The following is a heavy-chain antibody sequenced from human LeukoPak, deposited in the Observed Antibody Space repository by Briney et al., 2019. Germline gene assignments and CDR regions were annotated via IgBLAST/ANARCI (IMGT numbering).Heavy chain of an antibody. J-gene: IGHJ3*02. CDR2: ISTDGSST. V-gene: IGHV3-74*01. Sequence: PGGSLRLSCAASGFTFSSYWMHWVRQAPGKGLVWVSRISTDGSSTNSADSVKGRFTISRDNAKNTLYLQMNSLRAEDTAVYYYVREYSSSSGRAFDIWGQGTMVTVSP. CDR1: GFTFSSYW. D-gene: IGHD6-6*01. CDR3: VREYSSSSGRAFDI.